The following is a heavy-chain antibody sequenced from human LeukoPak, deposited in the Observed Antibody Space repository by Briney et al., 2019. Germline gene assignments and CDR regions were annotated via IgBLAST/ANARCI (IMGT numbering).Heavy chain of an antibody. J-gene: IGHJ3*02. D-gene: IGHD6-13*01. Sequence: GGSLRLSCAASGFTVSSNYMNWVRQAPGKGLEWVSGIYTGGSTYYADSVKGRFTISRDSSQNTLFLQMNSLRAEDTAVYYCARGSTRRSPFDIWGHGTMVTVSS. CDR1: GFTVSSNY. CDR3: ARGSTRRSPFDI. CDR2: IYTGGST. V-gene: IGHV3-53*01.